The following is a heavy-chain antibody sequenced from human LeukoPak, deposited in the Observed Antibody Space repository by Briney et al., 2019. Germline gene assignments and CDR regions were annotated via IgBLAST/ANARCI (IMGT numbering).Heavy chain of an antibody. Sequence: ASVKVSCKASGYTFTSYYMHSVRQAPGQGLEGMGIINPSGGSTTYAQKFKGRVTMTRDTSTSTVYMELSSLRSEDTAVYYCARGVFAGRYYYGMDVWGQGTTVTVSS. J-gene: IGHJ6*02. D-gene: IGHD3-10*01. CDR2: INPSGGST. V-gene: IGHV1-46*01. CDR3: ARGVFAGRYYYGMDV. CDR1: GYTFTSYY.